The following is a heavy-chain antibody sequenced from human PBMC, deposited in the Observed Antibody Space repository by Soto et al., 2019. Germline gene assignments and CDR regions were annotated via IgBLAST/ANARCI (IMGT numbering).Heavy chain of an antibody. V-gene: IGHV3-21*01. J-gene: IGHJ4*02. CDR1: GFTFSSYS. Sequence: GGSLRLSCAASGFTFSSYSMNWVRQAPGKGLDWVSSISSSSSYIYYADSVKGRFTISRDNAKNSLYLQMNSLRAEDTAVYYCARGLLWFGELSEPGYWGQGTLVTVSS. D-gene: IGHD3-10*01. CDR2: ISSSSSYI. CDR3: ARGLLWFGELSEPGY.